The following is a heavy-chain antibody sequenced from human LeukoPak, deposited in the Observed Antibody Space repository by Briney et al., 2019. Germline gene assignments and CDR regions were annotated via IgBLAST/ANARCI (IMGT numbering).Heavy chain of an antibody. J-gene: IGHJ1*01. CDR1: GFTFGNYA. CDR2: LSGSGSST. CDR3: ANVIIAAVGYEYFQY. V-gene: IGHV3-23*01. D-gene: IGHD6-13*01. Sequence: QPGGSLRLSCTASGFTFGNYAMSWVRQAPGMGLEWVSALSGSGSSTFYADSAKGRFTISRDNSKNTLYLQMRSLIFEDTAVYYCANVIIAAVGYEYFQYWGQGTLVSVSS.